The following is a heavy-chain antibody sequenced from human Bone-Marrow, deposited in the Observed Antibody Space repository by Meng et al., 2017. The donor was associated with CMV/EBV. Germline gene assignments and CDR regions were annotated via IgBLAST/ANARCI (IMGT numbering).Heavy chain of an antibody. CDR1: GFTYDDYA. CDR3: VRKSSLEYCDFWCGYYAGAFDI. D-gene: IGHD3-3*01. V-gene: IGHV3-7*01. Sequence: GESLDISCEASGFTYDDYALSWVREAPGKGLEWVANIKQDGIEKYYVEPVKGEFTISSDNAKISLYLQMNRLSAEDTAVYYFVRKSSLEYCDFWCGYYAGAFDIWGQGTMVTASS. CDR2: IKQDGIEK. J-gene: IGHJ3*02.